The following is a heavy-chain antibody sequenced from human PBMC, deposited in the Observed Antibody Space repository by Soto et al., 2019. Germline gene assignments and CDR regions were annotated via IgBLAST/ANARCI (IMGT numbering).Heavy chain of an antibody. CDR2: INHSGST. D-gene: IGHD6-6*01. Sequence: SSETLSLTCAVYGGSFNGYYWSWIRQPPGKGLEWIGEINHSGSTNYNPSLKSRVTISVDTSKNQFSLKLSSVTAADTAVYYCASGGSLGVAARPGRNGMDVWGQGTTVTVSS. V-gene: IGHV4-34*01. CDR3: ASGGSLGVAARPGRNGMDV. CDR1: GGSFNGYY. J-gene: IGHJ6*02.